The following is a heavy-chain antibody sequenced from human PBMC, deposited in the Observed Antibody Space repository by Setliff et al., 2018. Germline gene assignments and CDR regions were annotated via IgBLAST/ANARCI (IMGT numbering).Heavy chain of an antibody. J-gene: IGHJ4*02. D-gene: IGHD1-1*01. CDR3: ARTGTYRYFDY. CDR2: IYQNGIT. CDR1: GASISTTYYY. Sequence: PSETLSLTCSVSGASISTTYYYWDWIRQSPEKGLEWIGTIYQNGITYYNPSVKSRVTISVDKSKSQFSLRLNSVTAADTAVYYCARTGTYRYFDYWGRGTLVTVSS. V-gene: IGHV4-39*01.